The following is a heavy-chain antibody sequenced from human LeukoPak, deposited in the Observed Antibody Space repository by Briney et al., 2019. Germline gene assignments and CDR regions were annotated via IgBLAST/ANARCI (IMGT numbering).Heavy chain of an antibody. CDR2: IWYDGSNE. CDR3: AREVDCSGGRCYRGEFDY. J-gene: IGHJ4*02. CDR1: GFTFSTYA. V-gene: IGHV3-33*01. D-gene: IGHD2-15*01. Sequence: GGTLRLSCATSGFTFSTYAIHWVRQAPGKGLEWVAVIWYDGSNEHYVDSVKGRFTISRDNSRKTLYLQMNSLRVEDTAVYYCAREVDCSGGRCYRGEFDYWGQGTLVTVSS.